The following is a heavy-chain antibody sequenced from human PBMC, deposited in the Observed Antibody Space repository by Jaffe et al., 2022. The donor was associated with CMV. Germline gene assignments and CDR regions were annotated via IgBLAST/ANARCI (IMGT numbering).Heavy chain of an antibody. J-gene: IGHJ6*03. CDR1: GFTFSSYS. D-gene: IGHD2-2*01. CDR3: ARDSGYCSSTSCYAYYYYYMDV. Sequence: EVQLVESGGGLVKPGGSLRLSCAASGFTFSSYSMNWVRQAPGKGLEWVSSISSSSSYIYYADSVKGRFTISRDNAKNSLYLQMNSLRAEDTAVYYCARDSGYCSSTSCYAYYYYYMDVWGKGTTVTVSS. V-gene: IGHV3-21*01. CDR2: ISSSSSYI.